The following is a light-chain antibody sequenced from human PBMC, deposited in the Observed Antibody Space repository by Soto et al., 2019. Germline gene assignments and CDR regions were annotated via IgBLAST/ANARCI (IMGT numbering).Light chain of an antibody. CDR2: GAS. V-gene: IGKV3-15*01. CDR1: RSLSNN. J-gene: IGKJ2*01. CDR3: QQYDIWPLT. Sequence: EILMTQSPGTLSVSPGESATLSCRASRSLSNNLAWYQKKPGQAPRLLIYGASARATGLPARFSGIGSGTEFTLTISSLQSEDFAVYYCQQYDIWPLTFGPGTKLEIK.